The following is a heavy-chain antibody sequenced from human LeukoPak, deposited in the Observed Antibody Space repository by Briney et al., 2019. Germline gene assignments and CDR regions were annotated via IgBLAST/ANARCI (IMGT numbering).Heavy chain of an antibody. CDR3: ARGYDRNGYQSRGFDY. Sequence: SQALSLTCTVSGGSISSGSFYWSWIRQTAGKGLEWIGRIYPSGDSQYSPSFRSRATISLDTRDQFSLKLSSVTAADTAVYFCARGYDRNGYQSRGFDYWGQGALVNVSS. CDR2: IYPSGDS. V-gene: IGHV4-61*02. CDR1: GGSISSGSFY. J-gene: IGHJ4*02. D-gene: IGHD3-22*01.